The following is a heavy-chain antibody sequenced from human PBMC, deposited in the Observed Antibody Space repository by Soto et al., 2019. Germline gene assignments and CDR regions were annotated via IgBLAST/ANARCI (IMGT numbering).Heavy chain of an antibody. J-gene: IGHJ3*01. CDR3: AKDRERWLQSRGDASDL. V-gene: IGHV3-30-3*01. D-gene: IGHD5-12*01. Sequence: ALRLSSSASGFTFDIYAMHWVRQAPGKGLEWVAVISYDGTNKWYSDSVEGRFTISRDNSENTLYLQMNGLRDEDTAFYYCAKDRERWLQSRGDASDLWGQGTLVTVSS. CDR1: GFTFDIYA. CDR2: ISYDGTNK.